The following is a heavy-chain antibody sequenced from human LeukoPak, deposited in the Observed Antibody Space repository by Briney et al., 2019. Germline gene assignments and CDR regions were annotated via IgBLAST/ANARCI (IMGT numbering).Heavy chain of an antibody. CDR3: ARGSGYDFWSGYLYYYGSGSYYPIDY. Sequence: GASVKVSCKASGYTFTSYDINWVRQATGQGLEWMVWMNPNSGNTGYAQKFQGRVTMTRNTSISTAYMELSSLRSEDTAVYYCARGSGYDFWSGYLYYYGSGSYYPIDYWGQGTLVTVSS. J-gene: IGHJ4*02. V-gene: IGHV1-8*01. CDR2: MNPNSGNT. D-gene: IGHD3-10*01. CDR1: GYTFTSYD.